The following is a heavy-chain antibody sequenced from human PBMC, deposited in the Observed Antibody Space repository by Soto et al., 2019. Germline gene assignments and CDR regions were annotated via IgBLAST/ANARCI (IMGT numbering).Heavy chain of an antibody. CDR2: ILYDGGNK. V-gene: IGHV3-30*03. Sequence: QVQLVESGGGVVQPGRSLRLSCAASGFTFSSYGMHWVRQAPGKGLEWVAVILYDGGNKYYADSVKGRFTISRDNSKNTLYLQMNSLTSEDTAVYYCARDRDSSFYGGTDYWGQGTLVTVSS. J-gene: IGHJ4*02. D-gene: IGHD4-17*01. CDR1: GFTFSSYG. CDR3: ARDRDSSFYGGTDY.